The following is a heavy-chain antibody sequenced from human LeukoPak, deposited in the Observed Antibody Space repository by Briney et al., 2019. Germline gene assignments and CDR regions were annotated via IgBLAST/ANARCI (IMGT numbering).Heavy chain of an antibody. J-gene: IGHJ6*03. CDR3: ARSSSDTAVQDAYYYYMDV. CDR1: GGSISSSSYY. D-gene: IGHD5-18*01. V-gene: IGHV4-39*01. CDR2: IYYSGST. Sequence: SETLSLTCTVSGGSISSSSYYWGWIRQPPGKGLEWIGSIYYSGSTYYNPSLKSRVTISVDTSKNQFSLKLSSVTAADTAVYYCARSSSDTAVQDAYYYYMDVWGKGTTVTISS.